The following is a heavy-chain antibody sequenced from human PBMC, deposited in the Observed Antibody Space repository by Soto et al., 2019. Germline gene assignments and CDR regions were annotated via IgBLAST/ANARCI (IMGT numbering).Heavy chain of an antibody. V-gene: IGHV1-18*01. J-gene: IGHJ5*02. CDR1: GYTFSNYG. CDR2: IRGYHGDT. CDR3: ARGCSSTTCFGSFDP. D-gene: IGHD2-2*01. Sequence: QVLLEQSGAEVKRPGASVKVSCKASGYTFSNYGIIWVRQAPGQGLEWMGWIRGYHGDTNYAQKLQDRVTMTIDTSTTTAYMELRSLRSDDTAVYYCARGCSSTTCFGSFDPWGQGTLVTVSS.